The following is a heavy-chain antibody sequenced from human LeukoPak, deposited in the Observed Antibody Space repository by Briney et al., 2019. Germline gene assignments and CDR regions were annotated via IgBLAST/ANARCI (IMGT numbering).Heavy chain of an antibody. Sequence: GESLKISCKGSGYNFASYWIGWVRQMPGKGLEWMGSIYPSDSKTRYSPSFEGHVTISADKSINTAFLQWSRLQASDTAMYYCAREVVQEDIAAAGDDAFDIWGQGTMVTVSS. CDR2: IYPSDSKT. CDR3: AREVVQEDIAAAGDDAFDI. V-gene: IGHV5-51*01. CDR1: GYNFASYW. D-gene: IGHD6-13*01. J-gene: IGHJ3*02.